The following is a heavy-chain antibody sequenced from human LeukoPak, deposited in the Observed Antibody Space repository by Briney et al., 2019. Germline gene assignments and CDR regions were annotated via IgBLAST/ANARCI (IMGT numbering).Heavy chain of an antibody. D-gene: IGHD2-2*01. V-gene: IGHV5-51*01. Sequence: GESLKISCKGSGYNFPRYWIGWVRQMPGKGLEWMGTIYPADSDTRYSPSFEGQVTISADKSISTAYLQWSSLKASDTAMYYCARSHPAAAIDPNYFDYWGQGALVTVSS. CDR3: ARSHPAAAIDPNYFDY. J-gene: IGHJ4*02. CDR2: IYPADSDT. CDR1: GYNFPRYW.